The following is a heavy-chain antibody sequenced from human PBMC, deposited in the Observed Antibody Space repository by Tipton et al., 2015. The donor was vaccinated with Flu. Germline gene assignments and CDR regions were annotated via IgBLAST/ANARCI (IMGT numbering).Heavy chain of an antibody. CDR1: GGSISSSTYY. V-gene: IGHV4-39*07. CDR2: IYYSGSS. Sequence: TLSLTCTVSGGSISSSTYYWGWIRQPPGKGLEWIGSIYYSGSSYYNPSLKSRVTISLDTSKNQFSLNLSSVTATDTAVYYCARALRGPVGATLGYWGQGTLVTVSS. J-gene: IGHJ4*02. D-gene: IGHD1-26*01. CDR3: ARALRGPVGATLGY.